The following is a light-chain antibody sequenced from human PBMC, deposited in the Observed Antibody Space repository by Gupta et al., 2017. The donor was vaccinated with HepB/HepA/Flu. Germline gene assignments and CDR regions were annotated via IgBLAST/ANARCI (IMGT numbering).Light chain of an antibody. V-gene: IGLV3-19*01. CDR1: GLRNYY. CDR2: AKN. CDR3: NSRDSSGNQWV. J-gene: IGLJ3*02. Sequence: SSELTQVPAVSVTLAQRVRMTCQGDGLRNYYATWYQQKPGQAPVLVIYAKNNRPSGSPERFSGSSSGNTDSLTITGAQAEDEADYYCNSRDSSGNQWVFGGGTKLTVL.